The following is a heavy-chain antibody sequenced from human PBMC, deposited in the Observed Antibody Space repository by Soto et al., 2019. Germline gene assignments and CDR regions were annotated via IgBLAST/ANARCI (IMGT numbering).Heavy chain of an antibody. CDR1: GGTFSSYA. V-gene: IGHV1-69*06. D-gene: IGHD2-2*02. Sequence: SVKVSCKASGGTFSSYAISWVRQAPGQGLEWMGGIIPIFGTANYAQKFQGRVTITADKSTSTAYMELSSLRSEDTAVYYCARVRERGVVVPAAIRPGGYYYYGMDVWGQGTTVTVSS. CDR2: IIPIFGTA. J-gene: IGHJ6*02. CDR3: ARVRERGVVVPAAIRPGGYYYYGMDV.